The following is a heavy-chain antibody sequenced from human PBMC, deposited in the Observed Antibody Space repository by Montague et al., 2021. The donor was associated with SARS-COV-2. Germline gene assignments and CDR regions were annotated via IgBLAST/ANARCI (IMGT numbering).Heavy chain of an antibody. V-gene: IGHV3-30*04. CDR3: GGDKNYGDY. CDR1: GFTFSFYA. J-gene: IGHJ4*02. CDR2: ISFDGRNK. Sequence: SLRLSCAASGFTFSFYAMHWVRQAPGKGLEWVAFISFDGRNKYYADSVKGRFTISRDNSKNTLYLQMNSLRAEDMAVYYCGGDKNYGDYWGQGTLVTVSS. D-gene: IGHD1-7*01.